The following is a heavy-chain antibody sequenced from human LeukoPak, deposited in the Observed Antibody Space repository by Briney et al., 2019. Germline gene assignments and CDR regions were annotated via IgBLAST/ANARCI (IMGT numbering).Heavy chain of an antibody. J-gene: IGHJ4*02. Sequence: GGSLRLSCAASGFTFSSYAMSWVRQAPGKGLEWVSAISGSGGSTYYADSVKGRFTISRDNSKNTLYPQMNSLRAEDTAVYYCAKNVAVYQAAFDYWGQGTLVTVSS. CDR2: ISGSGGST. CDR3: AKNVAVYQAAFDY. V-gene: IGHV3-23*01. CDR1: GFTFSSYA. D-gene: IGHD2-2*01.